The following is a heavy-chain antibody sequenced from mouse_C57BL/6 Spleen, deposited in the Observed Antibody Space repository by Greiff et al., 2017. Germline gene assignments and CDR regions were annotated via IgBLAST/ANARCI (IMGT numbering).Heavy chain of an antibody. J-gene: IGHJ2*01. CDR1: GYTFTSYW. Sequence: VQLQQSGAELVRPGASVKLSCKASGYTFTSYWITWVKQTPGQGLEWIGDIYPGSGSTNYNEKFKGKATLTVDTSSSTAYMQLSSLTSEDSAVYYCARANWYYFDYWGQGTTLTVSS. CDR2: IYPGSGST. D-gene: IGHD4-1*01. CDR3: ARANWYYFDY. V-gene: IGHV1-55*01.